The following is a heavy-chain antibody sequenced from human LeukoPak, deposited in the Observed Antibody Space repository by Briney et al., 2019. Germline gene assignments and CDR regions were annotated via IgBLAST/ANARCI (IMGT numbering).Heavy chain of an antibody. CDR1: GGSISSYY. CDR3: ARDGDGDSSALDY. D-gene: IGHD4-17*01. V-gene: IGHV4-59*01. Sequence: SETLSLTCTVSGGSISSYYWSWIRQPPGKGLEWIGYIYYSGSTNYNPSLKSRVTISVDTPKNQFSLKLSSVTAADTAVYYCARDGDGDSSALDYWGQGTLVTVSS. J-gene: IGHJ4*02. CDR2: IYYSGST.